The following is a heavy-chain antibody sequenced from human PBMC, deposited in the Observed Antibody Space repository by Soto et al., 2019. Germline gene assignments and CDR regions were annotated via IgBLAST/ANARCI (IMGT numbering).Heavy chain of an antibody. V-gene: IGHV3-74*01. J-gene: IGHJ6*02. CDR2: INSDGSST. CDR3: AREDILAGFVYYGMDV. Sequence: GGSLRLSCAASGFTFSSYWMHWVRQAPGKGLVWVSRINSDGSSTSYADSVKGRFDISRDHAKNTLYLQMNSLRAEDTDVYYCAREDILAGFVYYGMDVWGQGTTVTVSS. CDR1: GFTFSSYW. D-gene: IGHD3-9*01.